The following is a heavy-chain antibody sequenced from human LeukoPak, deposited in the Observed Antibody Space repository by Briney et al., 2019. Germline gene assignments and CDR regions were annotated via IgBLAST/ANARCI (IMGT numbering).Heavy chain of an antibody. V-gene: IGHV3-30-3*01. D-gene: IGHD6-19*01. Sequence: GGSLRLSCAASGFTFSSYAMHWVRQAPGKGLEWVAVISYDGSNKYYADSVKGRFTISRDNSKNTLYLQMNSLRAEDTAVYYCARVESSGRYAFDIWGQGTMVTVPS. J-gene: IGHJ3*02. CDR3: ARVESSGRYAFDI. CDR2: ISYDGSNK. CDR1: GFTFSSYA.